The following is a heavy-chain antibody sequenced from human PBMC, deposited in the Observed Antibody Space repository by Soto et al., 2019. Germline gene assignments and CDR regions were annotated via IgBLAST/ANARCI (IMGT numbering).Heavy chain of an antibody. Sequence: QVQLVESGGGVVQPGRSLRLTCAVSGFTFNSHAMHWVRQAPGKGLEWVAVISYGGANNYYADSVKGRFTISRDNSQNTLFLQMNSLRPEDKAVYYCARGPRSCSYTSCYTIDYWGQGTLVTVSS. CDR1: GFTFNSHA. CDR2: ISYGGANN. D-gene: IGHD2-2*02. CDR3: ARGPRSCSYTSCYTIDY. J-gene: IGHJ4*02. V-gene: IGHV3-30*03.